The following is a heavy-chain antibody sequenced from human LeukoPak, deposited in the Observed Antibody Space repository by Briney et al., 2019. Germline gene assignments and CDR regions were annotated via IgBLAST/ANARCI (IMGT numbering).Heavy chain of an antibody. V-gene: IGHV3-74*01. CDR2: ISSDGSST. D-gene: IGHD1-26*01. CDR1: GFTFSTYW. Sequence: PGGSLRLSCAASGFTFSTYWMHWVRQAPGKGPVWVSRISSDGSSTAYADSVKGRCTTSRDNSKNTVYLQMNSLRAEDTAVYYCARVGSDSGSYYDYWGQGTLVTVSS. CDR3: ARVGSDSGSYYDY. J-gene: IGHJ4*02.